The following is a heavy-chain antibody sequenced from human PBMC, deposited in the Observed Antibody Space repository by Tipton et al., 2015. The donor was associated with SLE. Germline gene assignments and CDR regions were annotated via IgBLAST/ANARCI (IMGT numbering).Heavy chain of an antibody. Sequence: TLSLTCTVSGGSISSGSYYWSWIRQPAGKGLEWIGYIYYSGSTNYNPSLKSRVTISVDTSKNQFSLKLSSVTAADTAVYYCARSQQLSYMDVWGKGTTVTVSS. CDR1: GGSISSGSYY. CDR3: ARSQQLSYMDV. V-gene: IGHV4-61*10. D-gene: IGHD6-13*01. J-gene: IGHJ6*03. CDR2: IYYSGST.